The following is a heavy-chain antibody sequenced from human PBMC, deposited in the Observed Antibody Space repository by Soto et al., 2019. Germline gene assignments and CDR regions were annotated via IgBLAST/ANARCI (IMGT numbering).Heavy chain of an antibody. Sequence: GGSLRLSCAASGFTSSSYSMNWVRQAPGKGLEWVSSISSSSSYIYYADSVKGRFTISRDNAKNSLYLQMNSLRAEDTAVYYCARSDYDILTGYLFDYWGQGTLVTVSS. CDR1: GFTSSSYS. CDR2: ISSSSSYI. D-gene: IGHD3-9*01. J-gene: IGHJ4*02. V-gene: IGHV3-21*01. CDR3: ARSDYDILTGYLFDY.